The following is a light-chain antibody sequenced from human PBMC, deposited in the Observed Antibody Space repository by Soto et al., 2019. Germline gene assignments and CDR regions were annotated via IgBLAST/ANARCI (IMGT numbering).Light chain of an antibody. CDR3: QQANSLSVT. V-gene: IGKV1-12*01. CDR2: AAS. CDR1: QGISNW. J-gene: IGKJ3*01. Sequence: DIQMTQSPSSVSASVGDRVTITCRASQGISNWLAWYQQKPGKAPSLLIHAASSLQSGVPSRFSGSGYGTDFTLTISSLQPEDFETYFCQQANSLSVTFGPGTKVDIK.